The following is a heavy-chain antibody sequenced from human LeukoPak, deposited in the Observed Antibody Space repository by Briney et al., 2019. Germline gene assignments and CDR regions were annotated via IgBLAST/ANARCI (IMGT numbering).Heavy chain of an antibody. Sequence: GGSLRLSCAASGFTFSDYALIWVRQAPERGLQWLSAITASGAGTYYEDSVKGRFTISRDNSKNTLYLQMNSLRAEDTALYYCVKDRDYDILTGPFDYWGQGTLVTVSS. D-gene: IGHD3-9*01. CDR2: ITASGAGT. CDR1: GFTFSDYA. V-gene: IGHV3-23*01. CDR3: VKDRDYDILTGPFDY. J-gene: IGHJ4*02.